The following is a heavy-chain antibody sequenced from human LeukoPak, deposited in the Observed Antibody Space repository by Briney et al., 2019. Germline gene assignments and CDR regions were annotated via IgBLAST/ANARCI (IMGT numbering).Heavy chain of an antibody. D-gene: IGHD3-3*01. J-gene: IGHJ4*02. V-gene: IGHV4-38-2*01. CDR1: GYSISSGYY. CDR3: ARHDLYDFWSGSPLDY. Sequence: SETLSLTCAVSGYSISSGYYWGWIRQPPGKGLEWIGSVYHSGSTYYNPSLKSRVTISVDTSKNQFSLKLSSVTAADTAVYYCARHDLYDFWSGSPLDYWGQGTLVTVSS. CDR2: VYHSGST.